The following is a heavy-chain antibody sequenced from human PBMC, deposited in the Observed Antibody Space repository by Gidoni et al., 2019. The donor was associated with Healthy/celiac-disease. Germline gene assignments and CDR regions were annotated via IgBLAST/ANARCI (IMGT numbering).Heavy chain of an antibody. CDR1: GFPFSSYG. V-gene: IGHV3-33*01. CDR3: ARDHVRYCSGGSCFYFDY. CDR2: IWYDGSNK. Sequence: QVQLVESGGGVVQPGRSLRLSCAASGFPFSSYGMHWVRQAPGKGLEWVAVIWYDGSNKYYADSVKGRFTISRDNSKNTLYLQMNSLRAEDTAVYYCARDHVRYCSGGSCFYFDYWGQGTLVTVSS. J-gene: IGHJ4*02. D-gene: IGHD2-15*01.